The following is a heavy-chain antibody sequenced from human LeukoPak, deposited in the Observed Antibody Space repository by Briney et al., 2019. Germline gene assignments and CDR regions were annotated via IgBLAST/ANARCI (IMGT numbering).Heavy chain of an antibody. CDR2: ISSSSSTI. Sequence: GGSLRLSCAASGFTFSSYGMTWVRQAPGKGLEWVSYISSSSSTIYYADSVKGRFTISRDNSKNTLYLQMNSLRADDTAVHYCAKTPLAVAPGDFFDNWGQGTLVTVSS. CDR3: AKTPLAVAPGDFFDN. V-gene: IGHV3-48*04. J-gene: IGHJ4*02. D-gene: IGHD6-19*01. CDR1: GFTFSSYG.